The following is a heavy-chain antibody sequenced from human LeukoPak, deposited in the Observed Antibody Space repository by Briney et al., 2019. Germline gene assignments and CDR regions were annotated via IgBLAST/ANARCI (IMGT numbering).Heavy chain of an antibody. D-gene: IGHD3-3*01. CDR3: ASRSSIWSGYQDTLYYFDS. CDR2: IYYSGST. V-gene: IGHV4-59*01. Sequence: PSETLSLTCTVSGGSISSYYWSWIRQPPGKRLEWIGHIYYSGSTNYNPSLKSRVTISVDTSKSQFSLKLSSVTAADTDVYYCASRSSIWSGYQDTLYYFDSWGQGTLVTVSS. J-gene: IGHJ4*02. CDR1: GGSISSYY.